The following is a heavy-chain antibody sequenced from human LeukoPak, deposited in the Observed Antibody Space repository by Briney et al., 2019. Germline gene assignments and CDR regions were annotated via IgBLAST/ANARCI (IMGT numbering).Heavy chain of an antibody. CDR3: ANFASGSYLFDY. CDR2: INTNTGNP. J-gene: IGHJ4*02. Sequence: ASVKVSCKASGYTFTTYAMNWVRQAPGQGLEWMGWINTNTGNPTYAQGFTGRFFFSLDTSVNTAYLQISSLIPEDTAVYYCANFASGSYLFDYWGQGTLVTVSS. D-gene: IGHD3-10*01. CDR1: GYTFTTYA. V-gene: IGHV7-4-1*02.